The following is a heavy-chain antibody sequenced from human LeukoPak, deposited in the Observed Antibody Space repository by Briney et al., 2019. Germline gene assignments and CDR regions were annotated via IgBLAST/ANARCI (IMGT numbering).Heavy chain of an antibody. Sequence: GGSLRLSCAASGFTFSNAWMSWVRQAPGKGLEWVGRIKSKTDGGTTDYAAPVKGRFTISRDDSKNTLYLQMNSLKTEDTAVYYCTTEYYDILTGYPFDYWGQGTLVTVSS. CDR2: IKSKTDGGTT. CDR1: GFTFSNAW. D-gene: IGHD3-9*01. J-gene: IGHJ4*02. CDR3: TTEYYDILTGYPFDY. V-gene: IGHV3-15*01.